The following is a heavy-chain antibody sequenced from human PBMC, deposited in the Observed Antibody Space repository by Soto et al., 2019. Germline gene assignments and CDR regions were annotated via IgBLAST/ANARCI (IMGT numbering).Heavy chain of an antibody. CDR1: GYTFTSYG. V-gene: IGHV1-18*01. D-gene: IGHD2-21*02. CDR3: ARDPCGGDCYSSFDY. CDR2: ISAYNGNT. Sequence: ASVKVSCKASGYTFTSYGISWVRQAPGQGLEWMGWISAYNGNTNYAQKLQGRVTMTTDTSTSTAYMELRSLRSDDTAVYYCARDPCGGDCYSSFDYWGQGTLVTVSS. J-gene: IGHJ4*02.